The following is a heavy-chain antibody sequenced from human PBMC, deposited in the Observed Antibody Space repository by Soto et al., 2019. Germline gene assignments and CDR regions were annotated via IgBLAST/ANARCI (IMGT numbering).Heavy chain of an antibody. V-gene: IGHV4-34*01. J-gene: IGHJ4*02. Sequence: SETLSLTXAVYGGSFSGYYWSWIRQPPGKGLEWIGEINHSGSTNYNPSLKSRVTISVDTSKNQFSLKLSSVTAADTAVYYCARTNRYDFWSGYPRYYFDYWGQGTLVTVSS. CDR2: INHSGST. CDR3: ARTNRYDFWSGYPRYYFDY. CDR1: GGSFSGYY. D-gene: IGHD3-3*01.